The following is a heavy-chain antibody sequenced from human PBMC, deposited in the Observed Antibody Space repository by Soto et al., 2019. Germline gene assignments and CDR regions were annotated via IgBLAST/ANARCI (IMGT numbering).Heavy chain of an antibody. V-gene: IGHV4-39*02. CDR2: IYYDGST. J-gene: IGHJ4*02. CDR1: GGSINSNNYY. Sequence: LSLTCTVSGGSINSNNYYWAWIRQPPGKGLAWIASIYYDGSTYYNPSLKSRVSISVDTSKNHFSLKLSSATAADTAVYYCAKVVVAATRHTDFDSWGQGTLVTVSS. D-gene: IGHD2-15*01. CDR3: AKVVVAATRHTDFDS.